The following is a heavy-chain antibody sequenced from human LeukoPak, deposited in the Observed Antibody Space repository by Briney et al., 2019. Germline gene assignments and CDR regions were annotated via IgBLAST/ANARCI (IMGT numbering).Heavy chain of an antibody. CDR3: AKERYTSGWSGSFDC. J-gene: IGHJ4*02. CDR1: GFTFSSFA. Sequence: VGSLLLSCAASGFTFSSFAMSWVRQAPGKGLEWVSSITSSGGNTDYADSFKGWLTVPRDNSKNTLYLQMNSLRAEDTAVYYCAKERYTSGWSGSFDCWDQGTLATVTS. D-gene: IGHD6-19*01. V-gene: IGHV3-23*01. CDR2: ITSSGGNT.